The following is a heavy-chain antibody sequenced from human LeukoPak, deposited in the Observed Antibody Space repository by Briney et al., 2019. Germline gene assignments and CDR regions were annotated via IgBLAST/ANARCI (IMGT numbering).Heavy chain of an antibody. V-gene: IGHV3-53*01. CDR1: GFTVSSNY. CDR2: IYDSGTT. D-gene: IGHD6-19*01. J-gene: IGHJ4*02. Sequence: GGSLRLSCATSGFTVSSNYMSWVRQTPGKGLEWVSVIYDSGTTYYADSVKGRFLIFRDTSKNTVDLQMNSLRVEDTAVYYCAGRRSSGWYAYWGQGTLVTVSS. CDR3: AGRRSSGWYAY.